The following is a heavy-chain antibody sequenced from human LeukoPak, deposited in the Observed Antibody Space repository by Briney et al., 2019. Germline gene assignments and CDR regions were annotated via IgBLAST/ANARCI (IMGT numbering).Heavy chain of an antibody. CDR1: GYTFTSYG. CDR2: ISAYNGNI. J-gene: IGHJ6*02. V-gene: IGHV1-18*01. CDR3: AREGYYDILTGYYYYGMDV. D-gene: IGHD3-9*01. Sequence: GASVKVSCKASGYTFTSYGISWVRQAPGQGLEWMGWISAYNGNINYAQKLQGRVTMTTDTSTSTAYMELRSLRSDDTAVYYCAREGYYDILTGYYYYGMDVWGQGTTVTVSS.